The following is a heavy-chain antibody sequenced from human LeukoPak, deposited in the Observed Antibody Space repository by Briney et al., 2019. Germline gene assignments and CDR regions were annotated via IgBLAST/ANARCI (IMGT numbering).Heavy chain of an antibody. CDR2: ISAYNGNT. D-gene: IGHD3-16*01. J-gene: IGHJ4*02. CDR1: GYTFTSYG. V-gene: IGHV1-18*01. CDR3: ARGYGGVPDY. Sequence: ASVKVSCKASGYTFTSYGISWVRQAPGQGLEWMGWISAYNGNTNYAQKFQGRVTITADKSTSTAYMELNSLRSEDTAVYYCARGYGGVPDYWGQGTLVTVSS.